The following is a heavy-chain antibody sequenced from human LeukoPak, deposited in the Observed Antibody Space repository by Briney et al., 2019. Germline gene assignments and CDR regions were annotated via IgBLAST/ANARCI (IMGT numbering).Heavy chain of an antibody. J-gene: IGHJ4*02. V-gene: IGHV4-59*12. CDR3: ARARAHLKYYYDSSGYYYFDY. CDR1: GGSISSYY. Sequence: SETLSLTCTVSGGSISSYYWSWIRQPPGEGLEWIGYIYYSGSTNYNPSLKSRVTISVDTSKNQFSLKLSSVTAADTAVYYCARARAHLKYYYDSSGYYYFDYWGQGTLVTVSS. D-gene: IGHD3-22*01. CDR2: IYYSGST.